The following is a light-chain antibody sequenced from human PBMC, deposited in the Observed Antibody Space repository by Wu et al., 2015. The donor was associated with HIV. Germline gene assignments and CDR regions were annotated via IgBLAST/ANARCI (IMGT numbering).Light chain of an antibody. CDR3: QQYVALPRT. V-gene: IGKV3-20*01. J-gene: IGKJ1*01. Sequence: PSQSVGQHYLGLVPAEPRPGSQTSHPWYITGDXVPDRFSGSGSGTAFTLTISRLEPEDFAVYYCQQYVALPRTFGQGTKVEIK. CDR2: YI. CDR1: QSVGQHY.